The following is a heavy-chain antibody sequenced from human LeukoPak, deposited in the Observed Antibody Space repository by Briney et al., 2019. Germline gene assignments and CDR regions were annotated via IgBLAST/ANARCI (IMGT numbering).Heavy chain of an antibody. D-gene: IGHD5-24*01. CDR1: SGSISSCGYS. CDR2: IYHSGST. J-gene: IGHJ4*02. CDR3: ARGGDGYNPFDY. V-gene: IGHV4-30-2*01. Sequence: PSEPLSLTCAVSSGSISSCGYSWSWIRQPPGRGLGWIGYIYHSGSTYYNPSIKSGVTISVDRSKNQFSLKLSSVTAADTAVYYCARGGDGYNPFDYWGQGTLVTVSS.